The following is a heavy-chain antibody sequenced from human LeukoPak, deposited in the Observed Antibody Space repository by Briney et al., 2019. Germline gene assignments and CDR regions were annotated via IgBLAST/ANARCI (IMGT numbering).Heavy chain of an antibody. D-gene: IGHD6-19*01. Sequence: GGSLTLSCTASGFTFSIYYMSWIRQAPGKGLEWVSYISTSSTYTKYADSMKGLFTLSRENDKNSLYLQRNSLRAEDTAVYFCARGGSSGRFDYWGQGTLVTVSS. CDR1: GFTFSIYY. J-gene: IGHJ4*02. V-gene: IGHV3-11*06. CDR3: ARGGSSGRFDY. CDR2: ISTSSTYT.